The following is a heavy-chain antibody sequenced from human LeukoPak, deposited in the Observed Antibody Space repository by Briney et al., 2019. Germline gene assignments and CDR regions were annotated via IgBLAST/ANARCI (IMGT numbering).Heavy chain of an antibody. V-gene: IGHV4-4*07. CDR1: GASISSNY. CDR3: ARGPWDDFWSGYYMY. D-gene: IGHD3-3*01. CDR2: IYTSGSN. Sequence: SETLSLTCNVSGASISSNYWSWVRQPAGKGLEWIERIYTSGSNNYNPSLKSRVTMSVDTSKNQFSLKLSSVTAADTAVYYCARGPWDDFWSGYYMYWGQGTLVTVSS. J-gene: IGHJ4*02.